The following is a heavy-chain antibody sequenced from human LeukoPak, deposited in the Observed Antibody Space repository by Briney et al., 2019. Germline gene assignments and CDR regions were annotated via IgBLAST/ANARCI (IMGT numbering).Heavy chain of an antibody. J-gene: IGHJ5*02. CDR3: ATAVAGTTWFDP. V-gene: IGHV1-2*02. D-gene: IGHD6-19*01. Sequence: ASVKVSCKASGYTFTGYYMHWVRQAPGQGLEWMGWINPNSGGTNHAQKFQGRVTMTRDTSISTAYMELSRLRSDDTAVYYCATAVAGTTWFDPWGQGTLVTVSS. CDR2: INPNSGGT. CDR1: GYTFTGYY.